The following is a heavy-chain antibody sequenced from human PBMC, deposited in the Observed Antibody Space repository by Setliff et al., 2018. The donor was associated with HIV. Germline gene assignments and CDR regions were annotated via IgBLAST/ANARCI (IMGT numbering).Heavy chain of an antibody. CDR1: GISFGNHC. V-gene: IGHV3-74*01. Sequence: QAGGSLRLSCGASGISFGNHCLYWVRQAPGKGLVWVSRINADGSITDYADSVKGRFTISRDDSKNTVYLQMNSLRAEDTAVYYCARDIETTVNPFDYWGQGTLVTVSS. J-gene: IGHJ4*02. CDR3: ARDIETTVNPFDY. CDR2: INADGSIT. D-gene: IGHD4-4*01.